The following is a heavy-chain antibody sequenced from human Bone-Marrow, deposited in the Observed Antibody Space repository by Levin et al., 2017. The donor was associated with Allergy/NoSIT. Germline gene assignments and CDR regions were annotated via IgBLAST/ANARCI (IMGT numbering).Heavy chain of an antibody. Sequence: GESLKISCQASGYRFTNYWIGWVRQMPGKGLQWIGMIFPGDSDTRYSPSFQGHVTMSADKSINTAYLQWSSLKVSDTAIYYCARVSVVVAARAFWSDPWGQGTLVTVSS. V-gene: IGHV5-51*01. J-gene: IGHJ5*02. CDR2: IFPGDSDT. D-gene: IGHD2-15*01. CDR1: GYRFTNYW. CDR3: ARVSVVVAARAFWSDP.